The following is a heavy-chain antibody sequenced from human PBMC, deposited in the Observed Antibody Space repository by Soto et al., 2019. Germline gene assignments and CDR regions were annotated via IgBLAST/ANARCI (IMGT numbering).Heavy chain of an antibody. J-gene: IGHJ4*02. V-gene: IGHV3-11*06. CDR3: ARSGDNFNVLDY. CDR1: GFTFSDYY. Sequence: PGGSLRLSCAASGFTFSDYYMSWVRQAPGRGLEWISYSSNSGTFARYATSVKGRFSISRDNANNSLYLEMNSLRVEDTAVYYCARSGDNFNVLDYWGQGTPVTASS. CDR2: SSNSGTFA. D-gene: IGHD1-1*01.